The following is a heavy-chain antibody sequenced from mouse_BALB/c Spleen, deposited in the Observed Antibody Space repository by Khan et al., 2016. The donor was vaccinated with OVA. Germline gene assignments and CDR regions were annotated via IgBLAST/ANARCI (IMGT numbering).Heavy chain of an antibody. J-gene: IGHJ3*01. V-gene: IGHV9-3-1*01. CDR3: ARSNGNYWFAY. Sequence: QIQLVQSGPELKKPGETVKISCKASGYTSTNYGMNWVKQAPGKGLKWMGWINTYTGEPTYADDFKGRFAFSLETSASTAYLQINNLKNEDTATYFCARSNGNYWFAYWGQGTLVTVSA. CDR1: GYTSTNYG. CDR2: INTYTGEP. D-gene: IGHD2-1*01.